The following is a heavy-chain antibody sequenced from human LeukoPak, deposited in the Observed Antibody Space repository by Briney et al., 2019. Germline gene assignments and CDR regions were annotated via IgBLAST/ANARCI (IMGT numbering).Heavy chain of an antibody. CDR2: ISSSSSYI. D-gene: IGHD2-2*01. CDR1: GFTFSSYS. V-gene: IGHV3-21*01. Sequence: GGSLRLSCAASGFTFSSYSMNWVRQAPGKGLDWVSSISSSSSYIYYADSVKGRFTISRDNAKNSLYLQMNSLRAEDTAVYYCARPPLGYCSSTSCLENWFDPWGQGTLVTVSS. CDR3: ARPPLGYCSSTSCLENWFDP. J-gene: IGHJ5*02.